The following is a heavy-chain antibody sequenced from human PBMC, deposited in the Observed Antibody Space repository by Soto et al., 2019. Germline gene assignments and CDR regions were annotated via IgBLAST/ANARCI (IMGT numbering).Heavy chain of an antibody. D-gene: IGHD6-19*01. J-gene: IGHJ3*02. V-gene: IGHV1-18*01. CDR1: GYTFSSKD. CDR2: ISVKNGNT. Sequence: ASVKVSCKASGYTFSSKDISWVRQAPGQGLEWMGWISVKNGNTNYAQKLQGRVTMTTDTSTSTSYMELRSLRSDDTAVYYCARASGWYGRELFDMWGQGTMVTVSS. CDR3: ARASGWYGRELFDM.